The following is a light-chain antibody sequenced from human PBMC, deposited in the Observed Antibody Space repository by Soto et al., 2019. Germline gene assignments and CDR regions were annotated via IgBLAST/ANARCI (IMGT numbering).Light chain of an antibody. J-gene: IGLJ1*01. V-gene: IGLV1-40*01. Sequence: QSALTQPPSVSGAPGQRVTISCTGSSSDIGAGYDVHWYQQVPGTAPRLLIYGNINRPSGVPDRFSGSKSGTSASLAITGLQAEDEADYYCQSYDSSLTGSKVFGTGTRSPS. CDR1: SSDIGAGYD. CDR2: GNI. CDR3: QSYDSSLTGSKV.